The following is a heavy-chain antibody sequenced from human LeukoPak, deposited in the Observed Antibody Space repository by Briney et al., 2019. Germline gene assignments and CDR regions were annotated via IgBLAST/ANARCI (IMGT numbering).Heavy chain of an antibody. Sequence: GGTLRLSCAASGFTFSSYGMSWVRQAPGKGLEWVSSISSSSSYIYYADSVRGRFTISRDNAKNSLYLQMNSLRAEDTAVYYCARKDAKWERYYYYYYMDVWGKGTTVTVSS. CDR3: ARKDAKWERYYYYYYMDV. J-gene: IGHJ6*03. CDR1: GFTFSSYG. D-gene: IGHD1-26*01. V-gene: IGHV3-21*01. CDR2: ISSSSSYI.